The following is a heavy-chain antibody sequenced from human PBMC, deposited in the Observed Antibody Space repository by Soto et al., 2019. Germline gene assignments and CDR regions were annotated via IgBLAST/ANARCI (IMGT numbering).Heavy chain of an antibody. CDR2: IYWDDDK. CDR3: ALVGYCISFSCSNWFDP. CDR1: GFSLSTSGVG. D-gene: IGHD2-2*01. V-gene: IGHV2-5*02. Sequence: QITLKESGPTLVKPTQTLTLTCTFSGFSLSTSGVGVGWIRQPPGKALEWLALIYWDDDKRYSPSLKSRLSISKDTSKNQVVLTMTNMDRVATATYYCALVGYCISFSCSNWFDPWGQETLVNVSS. J-gene: IGHJ5*02.